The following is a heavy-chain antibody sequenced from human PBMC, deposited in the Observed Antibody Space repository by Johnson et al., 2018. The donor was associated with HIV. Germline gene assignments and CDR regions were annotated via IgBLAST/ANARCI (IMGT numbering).Heavy chain of an antibody. V-gene: IGHV3-15*05. CDR1: RFTFSNAW. CDR2: IKSKTDGGTT. CDR3: ARRDSGSLSFDI. D-gene: IGHD1-26*01. J-gene: IGHJ3*02. Sequence: VQLVESGGGLVKPGGSLRLSCAASRFTFSNAWMSWVRQAPGKGLEWVGRIKSKTDGGTTASAAPVKGRFTISRDNAKNSLYLQMNSLRVEDTALYYCARRDSGSLSFDIWGQGTMVTVFS.